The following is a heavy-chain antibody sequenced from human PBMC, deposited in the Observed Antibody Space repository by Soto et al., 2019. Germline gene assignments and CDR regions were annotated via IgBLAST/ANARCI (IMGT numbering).Heavy chain of an antibody. D-gene: IGHD1-1*01. Sequence: QVQLMESGGGVVQPGRSLRLSCAASGFTFSSYGIHWVRQAPGKGLEWVAVSWYDGSNNHFADSVKGRFTISRDNSKNTLYLQMNSLGAEDTAVYYCARDFPERDLDPWGQGTLVIVSS. J-gene: IGHJ5*02. CDR2: SWYDGSNN. CDR1: GFTFSSYG. V-gene: IGHV3-33*01. CDR3: ARDFPERDLDP.